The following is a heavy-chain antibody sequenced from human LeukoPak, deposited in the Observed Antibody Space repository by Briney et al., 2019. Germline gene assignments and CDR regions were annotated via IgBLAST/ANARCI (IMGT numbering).Heavy chain of an antibody. V-gene: IGHV3-11*04. Sequence: GGSLRLSCAASGFTFSDYYMSWIRQAPGKGLEWVSYISSSGSTIYYADSVKGRFTISRDNAKNSLYLQMSSLRAEDTAVYYCARERSYYDSSGYYWGQGTLATVSS. CDR2: ISSSGSTI. D-gene: IGHD3-22*01. CDR1: GFTFSDYY. CDR3: ARERSYYDSSGYY. J-gene: IGHJ4*02.